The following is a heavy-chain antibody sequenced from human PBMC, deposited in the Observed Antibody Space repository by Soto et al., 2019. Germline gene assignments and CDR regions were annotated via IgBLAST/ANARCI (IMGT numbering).Heavy chain of an antibody. CDR2: IYPDGNRK. Sequence: QVHLVESGGGVVQPGGSLRLSCTVSGFTFSSHIMHWVRQAPGKGLEWVTHIYPDGNRKYYADSVKGRFTTSRDNSQNTMYLQMNSLRVEDTAVYYCAGDDEHWSDCDLAYWGQGVLVPVSS. J-gene: IGHJ4*02. CDR1: GFTFSSHI. V-gene: IGHV3-30-3*01. D-gene: IGHD3-16*01. CDR3: AGDDEHWSDCDLAY.